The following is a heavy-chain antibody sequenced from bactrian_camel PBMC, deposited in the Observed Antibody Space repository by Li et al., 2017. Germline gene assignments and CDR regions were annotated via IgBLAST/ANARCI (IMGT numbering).Heavy chain of an antibody. D-gene: IGHD2*01. CDR3: VREYDGSWWGLEY. CDR1: GYTYTVSC. V-gene: IGHV3S66*01. J-gene: IGHJ4*01. Sequence: VQLVESGGGSVQAGGSLRLSCAVSGYTYTVSCMGWFRQAPGKAREGIAGIRRNGDAYYADSVKGRFTISRDNAKNTVYLQMNSLKPEDTAVYYCVREYDGSWWGLEYWGQGTQVTVS. CDR2: IRRNGDA.